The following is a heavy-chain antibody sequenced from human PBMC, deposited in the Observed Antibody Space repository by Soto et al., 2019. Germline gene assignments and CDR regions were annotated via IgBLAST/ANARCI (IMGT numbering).Heavy chain of an antibody. CDR2: FDPEDGET. Sequence: ASVKVSCKVSGYTLTELSMHWVRQAPGKGLEWMGGFDPEDGETIYAQKFQGRVTMTEDTSTDTAYMELSSLRSEDTAVYYCATGRVASIFGVVIRPNYYGMDVWGQGTTVTVS. V-gene: IGHV1-24*01. CDR1: GYTLTELS. J-gene: IGHJ6*02. CDR3: ATGRVASIFGVVIRPNYYGMDV. D-gene: IGHD3-3*01.